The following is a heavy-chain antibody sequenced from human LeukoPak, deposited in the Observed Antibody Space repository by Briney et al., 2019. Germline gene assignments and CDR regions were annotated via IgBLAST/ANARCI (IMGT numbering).Heavy chain of an antibody. D-gene: IGHD6-13*01. V-gene: IGHV4-59*08. CDR1: GGSISSYY. Sequence: SETLSLTCTVSGGSISSYYWSWIRQPPGKGLEWIGYIYYSGSTNYNPSLKSRVTISVDTSKNQFSLKLSSVTAADTAVYYCARQGMYSSSWYFRPYYFDYWGQGTLVTVSS. J-gene: IGHJ4*02. CDR3: ARQGMYSSSWYFRPYYFDY. CDR2: IYYSGST.